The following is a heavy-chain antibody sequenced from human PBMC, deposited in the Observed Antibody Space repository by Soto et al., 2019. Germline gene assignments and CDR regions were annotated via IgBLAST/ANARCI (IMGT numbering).Heavy chain of an antibody. J-gene: IGHJ6*02. CDR1: VYTFTGYY. D-gene: IGHD3-3*01. CDR2: INAGNGNT. V-gene: IGHV1-3*01. CDR3: ARSGVVITPLYYYYYGMDV. Sequence: ASVKVSCKASVYTFTGYYIHCVRQAPGQRLEWMGWINAGNGNTKYSQKFQGRVTITRDTSASTAYMELSSLRSEDTAVYYCARSGVVITPLYYYYYGMDVWGQGTTVPVSS.